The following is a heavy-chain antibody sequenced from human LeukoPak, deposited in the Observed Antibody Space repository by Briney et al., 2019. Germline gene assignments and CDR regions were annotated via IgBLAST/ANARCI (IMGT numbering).Heavy chain of an antibody. V-gene: IGHV3-30*03. Sequence: GGSLRLSCAASGFTFSSYSMNWVRQAPGKGLEWVAVISYDGSNKYYADSVKGRFTISRDNSKNTLYLQMNSLRAEDTAVYYCASIPSGVDYWGQGTLVTVSS. J-gene: IGHJ4*02. CDR2: ISYDGSNK. CDR3: ASIPSGVDY. CDR1: GFTFSSYS. D-gene: IGHD2-2*02.